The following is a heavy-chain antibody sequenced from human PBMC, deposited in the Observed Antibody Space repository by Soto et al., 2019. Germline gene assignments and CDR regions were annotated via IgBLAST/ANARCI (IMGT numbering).Heavy chain of an antibody. D-gene: IGHD3-3*01. J-gene: IGHJ4*02. Sequence: SGPTLVNPTQTLTLTCTFSGFSLSTSGVAVGWIRQAPRKAPEWLAFIFWDDDKRYSPSLENRLTITKDTSKNQVVLTMTNMDPVDTATYYSARIFDFWSGSYFSYWGRGTLVTVSS. CDR3: ARIFDFWSGSYFSY. CDR2: IFWDDDK. V-gene: IGHV2-5*02. CDR1: GFSLSTSGVA.